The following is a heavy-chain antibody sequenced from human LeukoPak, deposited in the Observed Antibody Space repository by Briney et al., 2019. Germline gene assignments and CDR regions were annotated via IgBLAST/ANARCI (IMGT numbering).Heavy chain of an antibody. Sequence: PGGSLRLSCAASGFTFDDYAMHWVRQAPGKGLEWVSGISWNSGSIGYADSVKGRFTISRDNAKNSLYLQMNSLRAEDMALYYCAKDTKPFIAAAGSPFDYWGQGTLVTVSS. CDR3: AKDTKPFIAAAGSPFDY. CDR2: ISWNSGSI. V-gene: IGHV3-9*03. CDR1: GFTFDDYA. D-gene: IGHD6-13*01. J-gene: IGHJ4*02.